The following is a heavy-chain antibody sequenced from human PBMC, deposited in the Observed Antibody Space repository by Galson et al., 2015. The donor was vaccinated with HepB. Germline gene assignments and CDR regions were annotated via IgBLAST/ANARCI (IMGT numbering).Heavy chain of an antibody. V-gene: IGHV3-7*03. D-gene: IGHD1-20*01. CDR1: GFTFATYW. CDR2: IKQDGSEI. Sequence: SLRLSCAASGFTFATYWMSWVRQAPGKGLEWVANIKQDGSEIYYVDSVKGRFTISRDNAKNSLSLQMNSLGAEDTAVYYCARARRMTGTAVGGLFDCWGQGTLVAVSS. J-gene: IGHJ4*02. CDR3: ARARRMTGTAVGGLFDC.